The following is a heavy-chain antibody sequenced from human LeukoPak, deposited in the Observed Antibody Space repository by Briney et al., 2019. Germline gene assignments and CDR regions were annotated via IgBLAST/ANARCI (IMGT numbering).Heavy chain of an antibody. CDR3: ASPYSSSWYYYFDY. D-gene: IGHD6-13*01. J-gene: IGHJ4*02. V-gene: IGHV3-23*01. CDR2: ISGSGGST. Sequence: GGSLRLSCAASGFTVSGNYMSWVRQAPGKGLEWVSAISGSGGSTYYAGSVKGRFTISRDNSKNTLYLQMNSLRAEDTAVYYCASPYSSSWYYYFDYWGQGTLVTVSS. CDR1: GFTVSGNY.